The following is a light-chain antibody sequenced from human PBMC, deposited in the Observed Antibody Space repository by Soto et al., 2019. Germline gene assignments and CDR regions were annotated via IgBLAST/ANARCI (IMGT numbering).Light chain of an antibody. Sequence: QSVLTQPPSVSGAPGQRVTISCTGSSSNIGAGYDVHWYQQLPGTAPKLLIYGNNNRPSGVPDRFSGSKSGTSASLAITGLQAEDEADYYCQSYDSSLSCWVFGGGTKLTVL. V-gene: IGLV1-40*01. CDR2: GNN. CDR3: QSYDSSLSCWV. CDR1: SSNIGAGYD. J-gene: IGLJ3*02.